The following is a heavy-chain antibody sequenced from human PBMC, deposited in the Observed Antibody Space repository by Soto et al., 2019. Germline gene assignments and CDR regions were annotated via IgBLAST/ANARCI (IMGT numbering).Heavy chain of an antibody. V-gene: IGHV1-46*03. CDR2: INPSGGST. Sequence: ASVKVSCKASGYTFTSYYMHWVRQAPGQGLEWMGIINPSGGSTSYAQKFQGRVTMTRDTSTSTVYMELSSLRSEDTAVYYCAREGGLTCTTGTTDYGMDGWGQGTTVTVAS. CDR1: GYTFTSYY. J-gene: IGHJ6*02. CDR3: AREGGLTCTTGTTDYGMDG. D-gene: IGHD1-1*01.